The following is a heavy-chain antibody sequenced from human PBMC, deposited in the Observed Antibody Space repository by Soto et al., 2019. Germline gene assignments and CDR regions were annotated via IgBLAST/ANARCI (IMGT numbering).Heavy chain of an antibody. Sequence: QVQLVQSGAEVKKPGASVTVSCKASGYTFTSYGINWVRQAPGQGLEWMGWISGYNGNTKYEQKCQGRVTMTTDTSTRTAYLELRSLRSDDTAMFYCARDGIAARPTPDFWGQGTLVTVSS. J-gene: IGHJ4*02. CDR3: ARDGIAARPTPDF. CDR2: ISGYNGNT. D-gene: IGHD6-6*01. CDR1: GYTFTSYG. V-gene: IGHV1-18*01.